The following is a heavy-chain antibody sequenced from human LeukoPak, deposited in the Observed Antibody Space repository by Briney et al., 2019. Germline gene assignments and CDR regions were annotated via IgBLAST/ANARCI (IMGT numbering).Heavy chain of an antibody. V-gene: IGHV3-66*01. Sequence: GGSLRLSCAASGFTVSSNYMSWVRQAPGKGLEWASVIYSGGSTYYADSVKGRFTISRDNSKNTLYLQMNSLRAEDTAVYYCARDSNGYYYFDYWGQGTLVTVSS. CDR2: IYSGGST. J-gene: IGHJ4*02. CDR3: ARDSNGYYYFDY. D-gene: IGHD5-24*01. CDR1: GFTVSSNY.